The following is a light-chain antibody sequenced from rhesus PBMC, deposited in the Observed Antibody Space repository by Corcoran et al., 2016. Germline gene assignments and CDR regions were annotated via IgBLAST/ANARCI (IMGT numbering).Light chain of an antibody. J-gene: IGKJ1*01. V-gene: IGKV1-22*01. CDR1: QSINSL. CDR2: KGS. Sequence: DIQMTQSPSSLSESVGDTVTITCRASQSINSLLAWYQQKPGKAPKLLLYKGSSLQRGVPSKLSGSGSGTDFPLTISSLQSEDFATYDCQQYSSSPRTCGQGTKVEIK. CDR3: QQYSSSPRT.